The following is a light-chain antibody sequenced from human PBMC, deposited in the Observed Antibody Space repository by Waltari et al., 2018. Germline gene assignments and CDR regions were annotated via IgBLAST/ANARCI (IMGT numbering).Light chain of an antibody. CDR3: QTGGHGTWV. J-gene: IGLJ3*02. CDR2: VNSDGSH. Sequence: QLVLTQSPSDSASLGASVKLTCTLSSGHSTNVLAWLQKRPEKGPRYLMKVNSDGSHNKGAEIPDRFSGSSSGAERYLTISSLQSEDEADYYCQTGGHGTWVFGGGTKLTVL. V-gene: IGLV4-69*01. CDR1: SGHSTNV.